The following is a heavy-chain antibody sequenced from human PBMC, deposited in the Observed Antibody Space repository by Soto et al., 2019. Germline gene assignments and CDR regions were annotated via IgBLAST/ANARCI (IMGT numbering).Heavy chain of an antibody. Sequence: QVQLVQSGAEVKKPGSSVKVSCKASGGTFSSYAISWVRQAPGQGLEWMGGIIPIFGTANYAQKFQGRVTIPADESTRTAYMELSSLRSEGTAVYYCARDLRHSSSWKDYYYYGMDVWGQGTTVTVSS. CDR1: GGTFSSYA. D-gene: IGHD6-13*01. J-gene: IGHJ6*02. CDR3: ARDLRHSSSWKDYYYYGMDV. CDR2: IIPIFGTA. V-gene: IGHV1-69*01.